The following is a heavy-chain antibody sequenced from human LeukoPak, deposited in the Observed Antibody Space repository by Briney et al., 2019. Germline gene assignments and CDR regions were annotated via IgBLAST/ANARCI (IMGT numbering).Heavy chain of an antibody. J-gene: IGHJ4*02. CDR2: IIPILGIA. V-gene: IGHV1-69*04. Sequence: VASVKVSCKASGGTFSSYTISGVRQAPGQGLEWMGRIIPILGIANYAQKFQGRVTITADKSTSSAYMELRSLRSEDTAVYYCAREGIAAGFDYWGQGILVTVSS. D-gene: IGHD6-25*01. CDR1: GGTFSSYT. CDR3: AREGIAAGFDY.